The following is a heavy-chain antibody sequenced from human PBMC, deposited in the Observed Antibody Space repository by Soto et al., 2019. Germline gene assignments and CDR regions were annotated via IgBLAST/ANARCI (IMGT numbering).Heavy chain of an antibody. D-gene: IGHD1-26*01. CDR3: AREVGASHYYYYGMDV. Sequence: PWGSLRLSCAASGFTFSSYEMNWVRQAPWKGLEWVSYISSSGSTIYYADSVKGRFTISRDNAKNSLHLQMNSLRAEDTAVYYCAREVGASHYYYYGMDVWGQGTTVTVSS. CDR1: GFTFSSYE. J-gene: IGHJ6*02. V-gene: IGHV3-48*03. CDR2: ISSSGSTI.